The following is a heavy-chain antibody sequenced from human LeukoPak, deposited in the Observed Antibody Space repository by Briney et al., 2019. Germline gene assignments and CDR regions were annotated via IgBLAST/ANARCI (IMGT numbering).Heavy chain of an antibody. J-gene: IGHJ2*01. CDR3: ARDIVVAQIGYWYFDL. V-gene: IGHV1-18*01. Sequence: GASVKVSCKASGYTFTSYGISWVRQAPGQGLEWMGWISAYNGNTNYAQKLQGRVTMTTDTSTSTAYMELRSLRSDDTAVYYCARDIVVAQIGYWYFDLWGRGTLVTVSS. CDR2: ISAYNGNT. D-gene: IGHD2-15*01. CDR1: GYTFTSYG.